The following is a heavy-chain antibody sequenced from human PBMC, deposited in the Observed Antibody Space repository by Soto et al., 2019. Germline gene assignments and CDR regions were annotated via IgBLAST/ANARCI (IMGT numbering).Heavy chain of an antibody. J-gene: IGHJ5*02. Sequence: APCEASGYTCSSYGISWLQTAHGQGLERMGWISAYNGNTNYAQKFQGRVTMTLDTSTSTDYMELRSLRSDDMAGYCCERDFIGNWFDPWGQGTMVTVSS. CDR3: ERDFIGNWFDP. CDR1: GYTCSSYG. CDR2: ISAYNGNT. V-gene: IGHV1-18*03.